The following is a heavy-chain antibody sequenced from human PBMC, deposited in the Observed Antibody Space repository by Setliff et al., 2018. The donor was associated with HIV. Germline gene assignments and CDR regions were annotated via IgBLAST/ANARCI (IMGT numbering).Heavy chain of an antibody. CDR1: GFTFSNYW. V-gene: IGHV3-7*01. CDR3: ARKLQPGYGMDV. J-gene: IGHJ6*02. Sequence: GSLRLSCAASGFTFSNYWMNWVRQAPGEGLEWVANIKQDGSEKYYVDSVKGRFTISRDNAKNSLSLQMNSLRAEDTAVYYCARKLQPGYGMDVWGQGTTVTVSS. D-gene: IGHD5-18*01. CDR2: IKQDGSEK.